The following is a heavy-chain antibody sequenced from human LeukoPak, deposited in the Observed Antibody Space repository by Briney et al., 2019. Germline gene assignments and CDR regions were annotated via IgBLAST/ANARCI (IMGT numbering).Heavy chain of an antibody. CDR1: GFTFSSFG. D-gene: IGHD6-13*01. Sequence: PGGSLRLSCAASGFTFSSFGMNWVRQAPGKGLEWVSYISSSSTYIYYADSVKGRFTISRDNAKNSLYLQMNSLRAEDTAVYYCVRIESWGSSRYLDYWGQGTLVTVSS. V-gene: IGHV3-21*01. CDR3: VRIESWGSSRYLDY. J-gene: IGHJ4*02. CDR2: ISSSSTYI.